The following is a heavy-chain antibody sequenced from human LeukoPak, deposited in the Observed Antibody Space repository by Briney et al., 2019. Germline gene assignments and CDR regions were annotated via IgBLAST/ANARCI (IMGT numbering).Heavy chain of an antibody. CDR1: GVSISSYY. V-gene: IGHV4-59*01. CDR3: ARDASSSYYLDY. D-gene: IGHD6-13*01. Sequence: PSETLSLTCAVSGVSISSYYWSWIRQPPGKGLEWIGYIYYSGSTNYNPSLKSRVTISVDTSKNQFSLKLSSVTAADTAVYYCARDASSSYYLDYWGQGTLVTVSS. J-gene: IGHJ4*02. CDR2: IYYSGST.